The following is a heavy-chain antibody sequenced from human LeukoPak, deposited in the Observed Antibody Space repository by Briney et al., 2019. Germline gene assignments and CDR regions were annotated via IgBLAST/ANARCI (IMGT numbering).Heavy chain of an antibody. V-gene: IGHV1-69*06. CDR3: ARNPDYYDSSGYYFFDC. Sequence: SVKVSCKASGGTFSSYAISWVRQAPGQGLEWMGGIIPIFGTANYAQKFQGRVTITADKSTSTAYMELSSLRSEDTAVYYCARNPDYYDSSGYYFFDCWVQGTLVTVSS. CDR2: IIPIFGTA. D-gene: IGHD3-22*01. CDR1: GGTFSSYA. J-gene: IGHJ4*02.